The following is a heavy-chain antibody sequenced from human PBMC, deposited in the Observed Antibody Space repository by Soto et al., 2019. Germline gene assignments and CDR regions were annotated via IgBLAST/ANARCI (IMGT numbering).Heavy chain of an antibody. Sequence: QVQLQESGPGLVKPSETLSLTCTVSGGSISSYYWSWIRQPPGKGLEWIGYIYYSGSTNYNPSLKSRVTIAVDTSKNQFSLKLSSVTAADTAVYYCARDLITMGRGGIIEGHAFDIWGQGTMGTVSS. D-gene: IGHD3-10*01. V-gene: IGHV4-59*01. CDR2: IYYSGST. CDR3: ARDLITMGRGGIIEGHAFDI. CDR1: GGSISSYY. J-gene: IGHJ3*02.